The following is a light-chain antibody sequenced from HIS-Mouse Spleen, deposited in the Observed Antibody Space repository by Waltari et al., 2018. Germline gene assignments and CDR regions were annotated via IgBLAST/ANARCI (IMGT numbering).Light chain of an antibody. CDR1: QGISSY. CDR2: AAS. J-gene: IGKJ1*01. Sequence: DIQLTQSPSFLSASVGDRVTITCRASQGISSYLAWYQQKPGNAPKLLIYAASTWQSGVPSMCSGSGSETEFTLTISSLQPGDFATYYCQQINSYPATFGQGTKVEIK. CDR3: QQINSYPAT. V-gene: IGKV1-9*01.